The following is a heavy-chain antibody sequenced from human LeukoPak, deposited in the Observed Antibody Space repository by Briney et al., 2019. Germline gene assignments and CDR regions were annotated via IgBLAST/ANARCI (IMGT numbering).Heavy chain of an antibody. Sequence: GGSLRLSCAASEFTFSAFWMSWVRQAPGKGLEWVASINQDGGVKKYVDSVKGRFTVSRDNAKNSLYLQTNSLRVEDTAVYYCARDLPASSIAARRFDYWGQGTPVTVSS. D-gene: IGHD6-6*01. CDR1: EFTFSAFW. J-gene: IGHJ4*02. V-gene: IGHV3-7*01. CDR2: INQDGGVK. CDR3: ARDLPASSIAARRFDY.